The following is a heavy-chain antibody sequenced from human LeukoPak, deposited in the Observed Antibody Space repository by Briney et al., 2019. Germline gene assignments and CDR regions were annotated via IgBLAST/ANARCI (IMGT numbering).Heavy chain of an antibody. CDR3: AKDRGRSGSRPWDY. CDR2: ISGSGGST. Sequence: GGSLRLSCAASGFTFSSYAMSWVRQAPGKGLEWVSAISGSGGSTYYADSVKGRFTISRDNSKNTLYLQMNSLRAEATAVYYCAKDRGRSGSRPWDYWGQGTLVTVSS. J-gene: IGHJ4*02. V-gene: IGHV3-23*01. D-gene: IGHD3-10*01. CDR1: GFTFSSYA.